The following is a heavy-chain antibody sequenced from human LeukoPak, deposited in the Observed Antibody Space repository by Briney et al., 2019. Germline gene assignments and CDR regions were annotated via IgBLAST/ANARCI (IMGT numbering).Heavy chain of an antibody. D-gene: IGHD3-10*01. V-gene: IGHV3-21*04. CDR3: AKASTHYYGSGSYRN. Sequence: GGSLRLSCAASGFTFSSYSMNWVRQAPGKGLEWVSSISSSSSYIYYADSMKGRFTISRDNAKNSLYLQMNSLRAEDTALYYCAKASTHYYGSGSYRNWGQGTLVTVSS. J-gene: IGHJ4*02. CDR2: ISSSSSYI. CDR1: GFTFSSYS.